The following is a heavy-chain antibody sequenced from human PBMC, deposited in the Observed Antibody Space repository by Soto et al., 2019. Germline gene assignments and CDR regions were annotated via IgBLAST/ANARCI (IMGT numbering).Heavy chain of an antibody. D-gene: IGHD2-2*01. J-gene: IGHJ6*02. V-gene: IGHV1-18*01. CDR2: ISGYNGNT. CDR1: GYTFSNYG. Sequence: QVQLVQSGVEVKKPGASVTVSCKASGYTFSNYGISWVRQAPGQGLEWMGWISGYNGNTNYAQNLQGRVTLTTDTSTSTAYMELRSLSSDDTAVYYCARVGPCSSTSCRYYYYYGMDVWGQGTTVTVSS. CDR3: ARVGPCSSTSCRYYYYYGMDV.